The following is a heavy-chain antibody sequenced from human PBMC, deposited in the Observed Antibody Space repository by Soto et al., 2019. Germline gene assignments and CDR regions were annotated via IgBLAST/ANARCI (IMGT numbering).Heavy chain of an antibody. Sequence: RRESLKISCTASGYSFTSSWINWVRQRAGKGLEWMGRIDPSDSFTSYIPSLEGHVTFSVDKSTNTAYLQWSSLRASDTAIYYCARGGLGYGNYFGPWGQGTLVTVSS. CDR3: ARGGLGYGNYFGP. V-gene: IGHV5-10-1*01. J-gene: IGHJ5*02. CDR1: GYSFTSSW. D-gene: IGHD5-18*01. CDR2: IDPSDSFT.